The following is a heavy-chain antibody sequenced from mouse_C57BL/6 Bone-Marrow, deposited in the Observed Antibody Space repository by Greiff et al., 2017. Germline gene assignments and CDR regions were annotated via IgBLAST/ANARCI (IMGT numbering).Heavy chain of an antibody. CDR1: GYTFTDYE. CDR2: IDPETGGT. Sequence: VQLQESGAELVRPGASVTLSCKASGYTFTDYEMHWVQQTPVHGLEWIGAIDPETGGTAYNQKFKGKAILTADKSSSTAYMELRSLTSEDSAVYYCTSLMVVEEDYWGQGTTLTVSS. CDR3: TSLMVVEEDY. D-gene: IGHD1-1*01. V-gene: IGHV1-15*01. J-gene: IGHJ2*01.